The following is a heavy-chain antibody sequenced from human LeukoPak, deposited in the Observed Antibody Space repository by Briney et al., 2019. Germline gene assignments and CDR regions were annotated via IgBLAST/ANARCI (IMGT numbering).Heavy chain of an antibody. Sequence: PGGSLRLSCVASGYTFDDYAMHWVRLPPGKGLEWGARVSWKSVKVDYADSVKGQFTIARDKPNNSLYLQMNNLRTEDMALYCSLKDMSGSNYAFDIWGQGTMVTVSS. J-gene: IGHJ3*02. CDR2: VSWKSVKV. D-gene: IGHD1-26*01. CDR3: LKDMSGSNYAFDI. CDR1: GYTFDDYA. V-gene: IGHV3-9*03.